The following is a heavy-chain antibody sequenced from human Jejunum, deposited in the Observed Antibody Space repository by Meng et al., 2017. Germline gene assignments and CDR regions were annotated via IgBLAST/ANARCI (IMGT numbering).Heavy chain of an antibody. Sequence: GESLKISCAASGFSFGSYWMHWVRQSPGKGLVWVSRIYSDGTRTNYEDSVRGRFTISRDNDKNTVYLQMNSLRAEDTAMYYCVRAEYHYWYDYSTYFDYWGQGTMVTVSS. CDR3: VRAEYHYWYDYSTYFDY. CDR2: IYSDGTRT. D-gene: IGHD3-16*01. V-gene: IGHV3-74*01. CDR1: GFSFGSYW. J-gene: IGHJ4*02.